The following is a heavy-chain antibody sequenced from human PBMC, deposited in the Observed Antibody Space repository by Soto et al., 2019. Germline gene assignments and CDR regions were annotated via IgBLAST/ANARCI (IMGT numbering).Heavy chain of an antibody. V-gene: IGHV4-59*03. CDR2: IYYIFST. CDR3: DSSYPAFDI. D-gene: IGHD2-15*01. Sequence: SETLSLTCTVSGGSISSYYWIWIRQPPVNGLEFIGYIYYIFSTNYNPSLKSRFTISLYTSKNQFSLKLSFVTAADTDVYYCDSSYPAFDIWGQGTMVTVSS. J-gene: IGHJ3*02. CDR1: GGSISSYY.